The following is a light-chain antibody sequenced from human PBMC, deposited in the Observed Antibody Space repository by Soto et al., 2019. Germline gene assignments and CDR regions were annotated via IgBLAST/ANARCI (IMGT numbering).Light chain of an antibody. V-gene: IGLV2-14*03. J-gene: IGLJ1*01. CDR3: SSYTSTSTLYV. Sequence: QSALTQPASVSGSPGQSITISCTGTSSDIGGYNYVSWYQQLPGKVPKLIIYDVSNRPSGVSDRFSGSKSGNAASLTISGLKAEDEADYYCSSYTSTSTLYVFGTGTKLTGL. CDR2: DVS. CDR1: SSDIGGYNY.